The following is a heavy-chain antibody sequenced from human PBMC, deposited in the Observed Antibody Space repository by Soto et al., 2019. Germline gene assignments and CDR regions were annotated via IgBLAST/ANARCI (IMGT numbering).Heavy chain of an antibody. CDR1: ELSFSNYE. V-gene: IGHV3-48*03. CDR2: ISSSGDKS. Sequence: EAQLVESGGGLGRPGGSLTLSCAVSELSFSNYEMNWVRQAPGKGLEWLSYISSSGDKSYYADSVKGRFTMSRDNVKNSLFLKMNSLRDDDTAVYYCARVRGVLWFGDTVGAMDVWGQGTTVIVSS. J-gene: IGHJ6*02. CDR3: ARVRGVLWFGDTVGAMDV. D-gene: IGHD3-10*01.